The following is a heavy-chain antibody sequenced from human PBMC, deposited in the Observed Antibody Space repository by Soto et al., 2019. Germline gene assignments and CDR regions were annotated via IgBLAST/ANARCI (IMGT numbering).Heavy chain of an antibody. CDR2: ISAYSGNT. CDR3: ATDSSSAMGDY. D-gene: IGHD6-6*01. CDR1: GYSFTNYV. J-gene: IGHJ4*02. Sequence: QVHLVQSGAEVKKPGASVKVSCKASGYSFTNYVITWVRQAPGQGLEWMGCISAYSGNTDYAQKFQGRVTMTTDTSTSTAYMELRSLRSDDTAVYFCATDSSSAMGDYWGQGTLVTVSS. V-gene: IGHV1-18*01.